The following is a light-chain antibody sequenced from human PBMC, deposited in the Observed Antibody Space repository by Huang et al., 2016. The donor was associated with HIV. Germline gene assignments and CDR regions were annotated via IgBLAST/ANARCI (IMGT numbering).Light chain of an antibody. V-gene: IGKV1-39*01. J-gene: IGKJ2*01. CDR2: AAT. CDR3: QQSFSTPPT. CDR1: QSINTY. Sequence: DIPMTQSPFSLSASVGDRVTITCRASQSINTYLNWYQKKPGKAPNLLISAATSLHSGVPSGLSGSGSGTDFTLSISSMQPEDFATYYCQQSFSTPPTFGQGTNLDIK.